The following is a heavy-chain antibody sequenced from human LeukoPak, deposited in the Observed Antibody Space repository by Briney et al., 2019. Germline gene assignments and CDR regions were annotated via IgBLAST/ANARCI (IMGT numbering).Heavy chain of an antibody. D-gene: IGHD4-17*01. V-gene: IGHV1-8*01. CDR1: GYTFTSYD. CDR2: MNPNSGNT. Sequence: ASVKVSCKASGYTFTSYDINWVRQATGQGLEWMGWMNPNSGNTGYAQKFQGRVTMTRNTSISTAYMELSSLRSEDTAVYYCARVLTTVTTPLDYWGQGTLVTVSS. J-gene: IGHJ4*02. CDR3: ARVLTTVTTPLDY.